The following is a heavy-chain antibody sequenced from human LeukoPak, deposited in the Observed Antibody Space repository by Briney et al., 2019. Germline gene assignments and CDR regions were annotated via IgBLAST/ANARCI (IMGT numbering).Heavy chain of an antibody. J-gene: IGHJ3*02. CDR3: AAGSSGWHDAFDI. CDR2: IKQDGSEK. CDR1: GFTFSSYE. D-gene: IGHD6-19*01. V-gene: IGHV3-7*01. Sequence: GGSLRLSCAASGFTFSSYEMNWVRQAPGKGLEWVANIKQDGSEKYYVDSVKGRFTISRDNAKNSLYLQMNSLRAEDTAVYYCAAGSSGWHDAFDIWGQGTMVTVSS.